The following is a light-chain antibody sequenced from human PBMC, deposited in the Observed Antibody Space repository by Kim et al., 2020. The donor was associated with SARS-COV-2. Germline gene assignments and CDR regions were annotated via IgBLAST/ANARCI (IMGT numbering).Light chain of an antibody. Sequence: GQSITISCTGTSSDIGGYNYVSWYQQHPGKAPNLMIYGVSSRPSGITDRFSGSKAGNTASLTISGLQAEHEADYYCSSYTSSSTVIFGGGTQLTVL. CDR1: SSDIGGYNY. V-gene: IGLV2-14*03. J-gene: IGLJ2*01. CDR3: SSYTSSSTVI. CDR2: GVS.